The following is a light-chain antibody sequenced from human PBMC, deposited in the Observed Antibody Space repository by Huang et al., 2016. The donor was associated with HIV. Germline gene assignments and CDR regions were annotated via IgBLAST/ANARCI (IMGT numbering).Light chain of an antibody. CDR3: MQALQTWT. J-gene: IGKJ1*01. CDR1: QSLLHSNGYNF. Sequence: DIVMTQSPRSLPVTTGEPASISCRSSQSLLHSNGYNFLDWYLQKPGQSPQLLIYLGANRASGVPDRFSGSGSGTDFTLRISRVEAEDVGVYYCMQALQTWTFGQGTKVEIK. V-gene: IGKV2-28*01. CDR2: LGA.